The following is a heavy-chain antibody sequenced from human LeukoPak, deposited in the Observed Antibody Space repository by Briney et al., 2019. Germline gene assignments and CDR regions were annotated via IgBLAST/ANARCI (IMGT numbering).Heavy chain of an antibody. CDR1: GFTFSSYA. V-gene: IGHV3-23*01. CDR3: AKALRYFDWLLRADAFDI. D-gene: IGHD3-9*01. Sequence: PGGSLRLSCAASGFTFSSYATSWVRQAPGKGLEWVSAISGSGGGTYYADSVKGRFTISRDNSKNTLYLQMNSLRAEDTAVYYCAKALRYFDWLLRADAFDIWGQGTMVTVSS. CDR2: ISGSGGGT. J-gene: IGHJ3*02.